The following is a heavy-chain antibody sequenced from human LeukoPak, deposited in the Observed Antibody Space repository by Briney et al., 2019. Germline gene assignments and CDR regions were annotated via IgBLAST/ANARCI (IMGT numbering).Heavy chain of an antibody. D-gene: IGHD3-3*01. CDR2: ISNSGSS. V-gene: IGHV4-39*07. Sequence: PSETLSLTCTVSGGSISSSSAFWGWIRQPPGKGLEWIASISNSGSSSYTPSLKSRVTISVDTSQNQFSLKLTSVTAADTAVYYCVRDFGSGAFDIWGQGTMVTVSS. CDR3: VRDFGSGAFDI. J-gene: IGHJ3*02. CDR1: GGSISSSSAF.